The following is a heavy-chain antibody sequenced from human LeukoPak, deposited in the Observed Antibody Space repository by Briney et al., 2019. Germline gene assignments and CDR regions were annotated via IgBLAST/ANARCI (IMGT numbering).Heavy chain of an antibody. Sequence: SETLSLTCTVSGGSISSGGYYWSWIRQHPGKGLEWIGYIYYSGSTYYNPSLKSRVTISVDTSKNQFSLKLSSVTAADTAVYYCARARDRIFYYWGQGTLVTVSS. CDR1: GGSISSGGYY. J-gene: IGHJ4*02. CDR3: ARARDRIFYY. V-gene: IGHV4-31*03. D-gene: IGHD2-15*01. CDR2: IYYSGST.